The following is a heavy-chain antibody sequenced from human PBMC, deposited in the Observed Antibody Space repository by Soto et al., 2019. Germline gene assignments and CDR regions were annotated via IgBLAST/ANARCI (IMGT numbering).Heavy chain of an antibody. D-gene: IGHD3-10*01. J-gene: IGHJ5*02. CDR3: ARDRVTMVRGARCFDP. CDR2: ISAYNGNT. V-gene: IGHV1-18*01. Sequence: QVQLVQSGAEVKKPGASVKVSCKASGYTFTSYGISGVRQAPGQGLEWMGWISAYNGNTNYAQKLQGRVTMTTDTSTSTAYMELRSLRSDDTAVYYCARDRVTMVRGARCFDPWGQGTLVTVSS. CDR1: GYTFTSYG.